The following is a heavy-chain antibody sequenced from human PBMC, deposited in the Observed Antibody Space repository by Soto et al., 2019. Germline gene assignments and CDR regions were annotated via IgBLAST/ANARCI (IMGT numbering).Heavy chain of an antibody. V-gene: IGHV2-26*01. J-gene: IGHJ6*02. CDR1: GFSLTNGRMG. Sequence: SGPTRVNPTETLTLTCSVSGFSLTNGRMGVSWIRQPPGKALEWLAHFFSDAERSYSTSMQSRLNMYKDSSGSQVVLTMTNMAPADTATYFCARMDGDYNYYGLDVWGHGIAVTVSS. CDR3: ARMDGDYNYYGLDV. D-gene: IGHD4-17*01. CDR2: FFSDAER.